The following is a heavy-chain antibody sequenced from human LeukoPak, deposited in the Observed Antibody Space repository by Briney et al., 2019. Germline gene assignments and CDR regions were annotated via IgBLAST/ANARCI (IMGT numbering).Heavy chain of an antibody. J-gene: IGHJ6*03. V-gene: IGHV4-4*07. Sequence: SETLSLTCTVSGGSISSYYWSWIRQPAGKGLEWIGRIYTSGSTNYNPSLKSRVTISVDKSKNQFSLRLSSVTAADTAVYYCARDRLGKNRTTNYYYYMDVWGKGTTVTVSS. CDR2: IYTSGST. CDR1: GGSISSYY. D-gene: IGHD1-7*01. CDR3: ARDRLGKNRTTNYYYYMDV.